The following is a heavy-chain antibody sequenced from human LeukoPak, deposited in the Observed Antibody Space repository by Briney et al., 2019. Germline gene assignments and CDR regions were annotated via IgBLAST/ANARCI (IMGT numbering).Heavy chain of an antibody. J-gene: IGHJ4*02. V-gene: IGHV3-48*04. CDR2: ISGSRSLI. Sequence: SFISGSRSLIYYADSVRGRFTISRDNAKSSLFLQMTSLTTEDTGAFYCARQFRAKYYPLDHWGQGTLVNVSS. CDR3: ARQFRAKYYPLDH. D-gene: IGHD2/OR15-2a*01.